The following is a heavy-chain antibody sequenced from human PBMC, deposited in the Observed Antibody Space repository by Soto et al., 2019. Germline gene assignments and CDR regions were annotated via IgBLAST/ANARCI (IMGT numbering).Heavy chain of an antibody. CDR3: ARALILTGYYIHDAFDI. J-gene: IGHJ3*02. V-gene: IGHV4-59*01. CDR2: IYYSGST. CDR1: GGSISSYY. Sequence: SETLSVTCTVSGGSISSYYWSWIRQPPWKGLEWIGYIYYSGSTNYNPSLKSRVTISVDTSKNQFSLKLSSVTAADTAVYYCARALILTGYYIHDAFDIWGQGTMVTVSS. D-gene: IGHD3-9*01.